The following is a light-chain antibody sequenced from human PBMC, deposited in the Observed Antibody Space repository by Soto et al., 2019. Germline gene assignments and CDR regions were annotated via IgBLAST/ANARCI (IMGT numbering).Light chain of an antibody. CDR1: QSISSY. J-gene: IGKJ1*01. CDR3: QQSYSTPCT. Sequence: DIQMTQSPSSLSASVGDRVTITCRASQSISSYLNWYQQKPGKAPNLLIYAASSLESGVPSRFSGSGSGTDFTLTISSLQPEDCATYYCQQSYSTPCTFGQGTKVEIK. V-gene: IGKV1-39*01. CDR2: AAS.